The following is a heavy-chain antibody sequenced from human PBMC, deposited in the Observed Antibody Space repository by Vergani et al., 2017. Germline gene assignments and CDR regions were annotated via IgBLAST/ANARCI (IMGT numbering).Heavy chain of an antibody. CDR3: AGAVGSSWPHCYYGMDV. D-gene: IGHD6-13*01. J-gene: IGHJ6*02. CDR1: GGSISSSSYY. CDR2: IYYSGST. Sequence: QLQLQESGPGLVKPSETLSLTCTVSGGSISSSSYYWGWIRQPPGKGLEWIGSIYYSGSTYYNPSLKSRVTISVDTSKNQFSLKLSSVTAADTAVYYCAGAVGSSWPHCYYGMDVWGQGTTVTVSS. V-gene: IGHV4-39*07.